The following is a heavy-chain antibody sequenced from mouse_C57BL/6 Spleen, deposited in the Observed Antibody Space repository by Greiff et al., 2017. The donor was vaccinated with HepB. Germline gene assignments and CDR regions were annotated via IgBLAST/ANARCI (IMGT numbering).Heavy chain of an antibody. D-gene: IGHD1-1*02. CDR3: ARGGALTMPYDWFAY. J-gene: IGHJ3*01. V-gene: IGHV1-18*01. CDR1: GYTFTDYN. Sequence: EVKVVESGPELVKPGASVKIPCKASGYTFTDYNMDWVKQSHGKSLEWIGDINPNNGGTIYNQKFKGKATLTVDKSSSTAYMELRSLTSEDTAVYYCARGGALTMPYDWFAYWGQGTLVTVSA. CDR2: INPNNGGT.